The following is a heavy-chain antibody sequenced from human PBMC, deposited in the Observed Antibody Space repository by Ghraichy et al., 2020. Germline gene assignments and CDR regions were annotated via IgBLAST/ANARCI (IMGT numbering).Heavy chain of an antibody. Sequence: ASVKVSCKVSGYTLTELSMHWVRQAPGKGLEWMGGFDPEDGETIYAQKFQGRVTMTEDTSTDTAYMELSSLRSEDTAVYYCATVSSSSWYGENFDYWGQGNLVTGSS. CDR2: FDPEDGET. J-gene: IGHJ4*02. CDR1: GYTLTELS. CDR3: ATVSSSSWYGENFDY. D-gene: IGHD6-13*01. V-gene: IGHV1-24*01.